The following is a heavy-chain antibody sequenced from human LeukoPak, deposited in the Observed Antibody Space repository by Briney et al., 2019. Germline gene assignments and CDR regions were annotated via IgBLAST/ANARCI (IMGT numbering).Heavy chain of an antibody. J-gene: IGHJ4*02. CDR3: ARFATAIPEYFDY. D-gene: IGHD2-2*02. CDR2: IYPGDSDT. Sequence: GESLKISCKGSGDSFTSYWIGWVRQMPGKGLECMGIIYPGDSDTRYSPSFQGQVTISADKSISTAYLQWSSLKASDTAIYYCARFATAIPEYFDYWGQGTLVTVPS. CDR1: GDSFTSYW. V-gene: IGHV5-51*01.